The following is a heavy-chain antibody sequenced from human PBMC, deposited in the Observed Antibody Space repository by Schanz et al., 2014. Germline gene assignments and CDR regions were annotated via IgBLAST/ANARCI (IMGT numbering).Heavy chain of an antibody. Sequence: QVQLVESGGGVVQPGRSLRLSCAASGFIFSSYGLHWVRQAPGKGLEWVAVIWSDGSGKYYADSVKGRFTISRDSPKNTLYLQMNSLSADDTAVFYCARDSRPNYDFLTAYYSIDYWGQGTLVTVSS. V-gene: IGHV3-33*01. J-gene: IGHJ4*02. CDR2: IWSDGSGK. D-gene: IGHD3-9*01. CDR1: GFIFSSYG. CDR3: ARDSRPNYDFLTAYYSIDY.